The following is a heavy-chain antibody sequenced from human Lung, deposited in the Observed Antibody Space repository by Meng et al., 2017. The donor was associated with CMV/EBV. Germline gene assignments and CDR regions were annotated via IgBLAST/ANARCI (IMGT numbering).Heavy chain of an antibody. V-gene: IGHV4-34*01. Sequence: SETLSLXCTVHGESFSGYSWSWIRQPPGKGLEWMGESSHSGITNYNPSLKSRVTITLDTSKNKFSLKLNFVAAADTDVFYCARTLPPARSNRLDYWGQGTLVTVSS. J-gene: IGHJ4*02. CDR2: SSHSGIT. CDR1: GESFSGYS. D-gene: IGHD1-14*01. CDR3: ARTLPPARSNRLDY.